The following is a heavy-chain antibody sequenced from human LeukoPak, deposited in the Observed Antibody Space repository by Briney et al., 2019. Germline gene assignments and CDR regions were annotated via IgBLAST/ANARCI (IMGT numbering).Heavy chain of an antibody. J-gene: IGHJ3*02. V-gene: IGHV3-30*18. D-gene: IGHD2-21*01. CDR2: ISYDGSNK. Sequence: GGSLRLSCAASGFTFSSYGMHGVRKAPGKGREWVPVISYDGSNKYYADSVKGRLAISRDNSKNTRYLKMNSLRAEDTAVYYCAKGGGALLIWGQGTMVTVSS. CDR3: AKGGGALLI. CDR1: GFTFSSYG.